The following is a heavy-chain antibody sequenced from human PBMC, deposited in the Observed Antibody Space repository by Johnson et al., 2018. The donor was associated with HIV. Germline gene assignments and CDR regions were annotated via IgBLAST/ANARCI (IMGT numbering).Heavy chain of an antibody. V-gene: IGHV3-30-3*01. CDR3: VRGRIVDLRGGGFDI. J-gene: IGHJ3*02. CDR2: ISFDGSKA. CDR1: GFTFSDYC. Sequence: QVQLVESGGGVVQPGRSLRLSCAASGFTFSDYCMHWVRQAPGKGLEWVAVISFDGSKAYYADSGKGRFNISRDNSNNTLHLQMSSLRAEDTAIYYCVRGRIVDLRGGGFDIWGQGTRVIVSS. D-gene: IGHD1-26*01.